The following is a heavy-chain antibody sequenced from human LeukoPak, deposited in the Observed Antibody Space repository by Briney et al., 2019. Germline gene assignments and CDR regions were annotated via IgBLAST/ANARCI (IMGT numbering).Heavy chain of an antibody. CDR3: AKRRGLELLYYYYMDV. CDR2: ISGSGGST. Sequence: GGSLRLSCAASGFTFSSYAMTWVRQAPGKWLEWVSAISGSGGSTYYADSVKGRFTISRDNSKNTLFLQMNSLRAEDTAVYYCAKRRGLELLYYYYMDVWGKGTTVTVSS. V-gene: IGHV3-23*01. CDR1: GFTFSSYA. J-gene: IGHJ6*03. D-gene: IGHD1-7*01.